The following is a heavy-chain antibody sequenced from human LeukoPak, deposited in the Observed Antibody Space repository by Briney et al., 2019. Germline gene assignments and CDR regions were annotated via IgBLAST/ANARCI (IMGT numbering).Heavy chain of an antibody. CDR2: IYYSGST. D-gene: IGHD4-17*01. CDR3: ARDMGDYAALGY. Sequence: SETLSLTCTVSGGSISSYYWSWIRQPPGKGLEWIGYIYYSGSTNYNPSLKSRVTISVDTSKNQFSLKLSSVTAADTAVYYRARDMGDYAALGYWGQGTLVTVSS. CDR1: GGSISSYY. V-gene: IGHV4-59*01. J-gene: IGHJ4*02.